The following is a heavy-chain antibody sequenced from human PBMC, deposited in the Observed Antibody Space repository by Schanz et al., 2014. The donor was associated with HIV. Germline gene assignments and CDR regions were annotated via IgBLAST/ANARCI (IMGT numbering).Heavy chain of an antibody. D-gene: IGHD3-10*01. CDR1: GFTSSDYT. CDR3: ARDGSLNRGFDY. Sequence: EVQLMESGGGLVKPGGSLRLSCAAGGFTSSDYTMNWVRQAPGKGLEWVSSISSSSGYIRYADSVRGRFTISRDNSKNTLHLQMNSLRAEDTAVYYCARDGSLNRGFDYWGQGTLVTVSS. J-gene: IGHJ4*02. V-gene: IGHV3-21*01. CDR2: ISSSSGYI.